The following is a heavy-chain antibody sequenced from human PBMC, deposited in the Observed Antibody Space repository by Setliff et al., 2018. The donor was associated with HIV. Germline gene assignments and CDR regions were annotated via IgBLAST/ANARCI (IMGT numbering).Heavy chain of an antibody. V-gene: IGHV4-34*01. D-gene: IGHD2-15*01. CDR1: GGSFSGYY. J-gene: IGHJ5*02. CDR2: INHSGST. Sequence: PSETLSLTCAVYGGSFSGYYWSWIRQPPGKGLEWIGEINHSGSTTYNPSLKSRVTISVDTSKNQFSLKLSSVTAADTAVYYRARSGDIVVVVAATEGAWFDPWGQGTLVTVSS. CDR3: ARSGDIVVVVAATEGAWFDP.